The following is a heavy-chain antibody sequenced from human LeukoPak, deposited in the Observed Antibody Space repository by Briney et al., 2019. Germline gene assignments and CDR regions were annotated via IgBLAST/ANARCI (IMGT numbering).Heavy chain of an antibody. V-gene: IGHV3-23*01. CDR1: GFTFSSYA. J-gene: IGHJ6*04. D-gene: IGHD2-2*01. Sequence: GGSLRLSCAASGFTFSSYAMSWVRQAPGKGLEWVSAIGGSGGSTYYADSVKGRFTISRDNSKNTLYLQMNSLRAEDTAVYYCAKDHCSSTSCYPYYYYYGMDVWGKGTTVTVSS. CDR3: AKDHCSSTSCYPYYYYYGMDV. CDR2: IGGSGGST.